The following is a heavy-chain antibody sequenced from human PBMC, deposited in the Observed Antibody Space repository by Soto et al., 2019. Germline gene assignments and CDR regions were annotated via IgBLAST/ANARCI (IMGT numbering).Heavy chain of an antibody. CDR2: IYYSGSA. CDR1: GGCVDGYY. D-gene: IGHD4-17*01. V-gene: IGHV4-59*08. Sequence: SDTLYLTRNVSGGCVDGYYCTWIRQPPGKGLEWIGYIYYSGSANYNPSLKSRVTISVDTSKNQFSLKLSSVTAADTAVYYCASTVTTPTFDYWGQGTLVTVS. CDR3: ASTVTTPTFDY. J-gene: IGHJ4*02.